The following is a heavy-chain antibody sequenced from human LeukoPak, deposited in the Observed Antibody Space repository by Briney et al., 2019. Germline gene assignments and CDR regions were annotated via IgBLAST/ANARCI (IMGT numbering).Heavy chain of an antibody. D-gene: IGHD6-19*01. V-gene: IGHV3-33*06. CDR1: GFTFSGYG. Sequence: PGGSLRLSCAASGFTFSGYGIHWVRQAPGKGLEWVAVIWQDGSAAYYVDSVKGRFRISRDDAKNTVYLQMNSLTAEDTARYYCAKDTTGGWSGYFDSWGQGTLVTVSS. CDR3: AKDTTGGWSGYFDS. J-gene: IGHJ4*02. CDR2: IWQDGSAA.